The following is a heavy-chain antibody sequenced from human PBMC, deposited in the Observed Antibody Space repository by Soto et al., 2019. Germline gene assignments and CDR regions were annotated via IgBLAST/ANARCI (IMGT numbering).Heavy chain of an antibody. CDR1: GFSLSNTGMC. D-gene: IGHD7-27*01. V-gene: IGHV2-70*01. Sequence: SGPTLVNPTQTLTLTCTFSGFSLSNTGMCVGWIRQPPGKALEWLALVDWDDDKSYSPSLKTRLTISKDTSKNQVVLTMTNMDPVDTATYYCARIGGVAITGAYYFDYWGQGALVTVSS. J-gene: IGHJ4*02. CDR2: VDWDDDK. CDR3: ARIGGVAITGAYYFDY.